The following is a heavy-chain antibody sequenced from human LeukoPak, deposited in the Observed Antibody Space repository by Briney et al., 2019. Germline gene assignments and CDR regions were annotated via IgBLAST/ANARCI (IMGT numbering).Heavy chain of an antibody. V-gene: IGHV1-8*01. CDR3: ARGRHSSGWYVDY. D-gene: IGHD6-19*01. Sequence: ASVKVSCKASGYTFTSYDINWVRQATGQGLKWMGWMNSNSGNTGYAQKFQGRVTMTRNTSIGTAYMELSSLRSEDTAVYYCARGRHSSGWYVDYWGQGTLVTVSS. CDR2: MNSNSGNT. CDR1: GYTFTSYD. J-gene: IGHJ4*02.